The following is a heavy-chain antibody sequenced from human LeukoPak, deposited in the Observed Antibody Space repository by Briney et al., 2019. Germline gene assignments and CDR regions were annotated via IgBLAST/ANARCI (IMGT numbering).Heavy chain of an antibody. V-gene: IGHV4-34*01. J-gene: IGHJ4*02. Sequence: SETLSLTCAVYGGSFSGYYWGWIRQPPGKGLEWIGEINHSGSTNYNPSLKSRVTISVDTSKNQFSLKLSSVTAADTAVYYCARRPGGDYGDLYYFDYWGQGTLVTVSS. CDR1: GGSFSGYY. CDR3: ARRPGGDYGDLYYFDY. CDR2: INHSGST. D-gene: IGHD4-17*01.